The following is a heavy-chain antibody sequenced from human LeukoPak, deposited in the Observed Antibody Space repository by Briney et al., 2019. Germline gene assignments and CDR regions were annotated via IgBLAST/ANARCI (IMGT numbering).Heavy chain of an antibody. CDR1: GFTFSNFW. Sequence: GGSLRLSCTASGFTFSNFWMAWVRQAPGKGLEWVANIKPDGSIQFYGDSVKGRFTTSRDNAKNSLYLQMNNLRAEDTALYYCATSYDSSGCDWGQGTLVTVSS. J-gene: IGHJ4*02. CDR2: IKPDGSIQ. D-gene: IGHD3-22*01. CDR3: ATSYDSSGCD. V-gene: IGHV3-7*01.